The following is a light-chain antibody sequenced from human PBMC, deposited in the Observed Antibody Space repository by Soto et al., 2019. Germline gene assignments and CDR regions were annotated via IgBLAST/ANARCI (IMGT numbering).Light chain of an antibody. Sequence: QSVLTQPASVSGSPGQSITISCTGTSSDVGAYNSVSWYQQHPGKAPKLMIYDVSNRPSGVSDRFSGSKSGNTASLTISGLQAEDESDYYCSSYTRRSTVLRVFVGGTKVTVL. CDR2: DVS. CDR1: SSDVGAYNS. J-gene: IGLJ3*02. CDR3: SSYTRRSTVLRV. V-gene: IGLV2-14*03.